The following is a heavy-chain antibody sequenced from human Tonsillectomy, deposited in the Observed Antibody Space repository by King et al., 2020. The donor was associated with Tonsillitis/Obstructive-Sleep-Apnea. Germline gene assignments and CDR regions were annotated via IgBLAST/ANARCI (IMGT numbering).Heavy chain of an antibody. J-gene: IGHJ3*02. D-gene: IGHD3-3*01. Sequence: QLVQSGAEVKKPGASVKGTCKASGYTFTSYYMHGVRQAPGQGLEWMGRINTSGGSTSYPQKFQGRVTMTRDPSTSTVYMVLSSRRSEDTAVYYCATALFGVVPDAFDIWGQGTMVTVSS. V-gene: IGHV1-46*01. CDR2: INTSGGST. CDR1: GYTFTSYY. CDR3: ATALFGVVPDAFDI.